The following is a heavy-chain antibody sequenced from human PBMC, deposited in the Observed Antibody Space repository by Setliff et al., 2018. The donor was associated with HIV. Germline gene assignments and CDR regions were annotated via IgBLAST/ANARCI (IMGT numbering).Heavy chain of an antibody. CDR3: AKGADFYGDYPFDH. Sequence: SETLSLTCTVSGPSINIHYWCWSRQSPGKGFEWIGYIYSTGSANYNPTLQSRITISMVASRNQFSLKVTSVTAADTDVYYCAKGADFYGDYPFDHWGQGRQVTVSS. J-gene: IGHJ4*02. V-gene: IGHV4-59*11. CDR2: IYSTGSA. D-gene: IGHD4-17*01. CDR1: GPSINIHY.